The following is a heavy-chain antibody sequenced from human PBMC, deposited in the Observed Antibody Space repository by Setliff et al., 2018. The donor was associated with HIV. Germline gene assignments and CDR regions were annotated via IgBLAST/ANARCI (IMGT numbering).Heavy chain of an antibody. CDR2: LRYDGTEN. CDR3: SRGIAAAGIYYYYAMDV. CDR1: GFSFRNYG. V-gene: IGHV3-30*02. Sequence: GGSLRLSCAASGFSFRNYGMHWVRQAPGKGLEWLAFLRYDGTENSYADSVKGRFTISRDNAKNTLYLQMNTLKIEDTAVYCCSRGIAAAGIYYYYAMDVWGQGTTVTVSS. D-gene: IGHD6-13*01. J-gene: IGHJ6*02.